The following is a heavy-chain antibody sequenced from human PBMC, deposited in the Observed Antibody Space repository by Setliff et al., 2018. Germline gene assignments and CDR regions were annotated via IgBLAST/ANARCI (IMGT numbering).Heavy chain of an antibody. CDR1: GYTFTSYG. J-gene: IGHJ3*02. V-gene: IGHV1-18*01. Sequence: ASVKVSCKASGYTFTSYGISWVRQAPGQGLEWMGWISAYNGNTNYAQKLQGRVTMTTDTSTSTAYMELRSLRSDDTAVYYCARDFPPLYSSSFSNAFDIWGQGTMVTVS. CDR3: ARDFPPLYSSSFSNAFDI. CDR2: ISAYNGNT. D-gene: IGHD6-6*01.